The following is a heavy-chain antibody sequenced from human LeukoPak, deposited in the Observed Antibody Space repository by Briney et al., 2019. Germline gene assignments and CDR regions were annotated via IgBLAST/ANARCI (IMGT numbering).Heavy chain of an antibody. Sequence: GGSLRLSCATSGFTFSTSWMHWVRQAPGKGLVWVSRISGDGTTTTCADSVKGRFTISRDNAKNTLFLQMNSLRLDDTAVYYCTRVRSSSWYDYWGQGALVTVSS. J-gene: IGHJ4*02. D-gene: IGHD6-13*01. CDR3: TRVRSSSWYDY. CDR2: ISGDGTTT. V-gene: IGHV3-74*01. CDR1: GFTFSTSW.